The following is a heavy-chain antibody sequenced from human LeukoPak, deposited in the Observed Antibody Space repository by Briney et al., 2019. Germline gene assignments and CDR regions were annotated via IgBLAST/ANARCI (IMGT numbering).Heavy chain of an antibody. CDR3: ARSPVRPGSGFDP. J-gene: IGHJ5*02. CDR2: INPNSGGT. CDR1: GYTFTGYY. V-gene: IGHV1-2*02. D-gene: IGHD3-10*01. Sequence: GASVKVSCKASGYTFTGYYMHWVRQAPGQGLEWMGWINPNSGGTNYAQKLQGRVTMTTDTSTSTAYMELRSLRSDDTAVYYCARSPVRPGSGFDPWGQGTLVTVSS.